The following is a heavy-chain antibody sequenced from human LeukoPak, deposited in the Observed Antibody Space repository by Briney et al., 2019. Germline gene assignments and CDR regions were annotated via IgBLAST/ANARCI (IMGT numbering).Heavy chain of an antibody. Sequence: ASEMVSCKASGYTFTSYDINWVRQATGQGLEWMGWMNPNSGNTGYAQKFQGRVTMTRNTSISTAYMELSSLRSEDTAVYYCARGDGGSGSSEGDYWGQGTLVTVSS. J-gene: IGHJ4*02. CDR3: ARGDGGSGSSEGDY. CDR2: MNPNSGNT. V-gene: IGHV1-8*02. D-gene: IGHD3-10*01. CDR1: GYTFTSYD.